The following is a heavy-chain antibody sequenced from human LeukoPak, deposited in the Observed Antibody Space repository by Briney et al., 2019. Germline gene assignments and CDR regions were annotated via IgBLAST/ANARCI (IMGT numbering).Heavy chain of an antibody. D-gene: IGHD3-10*01. J-gene: IGHJ6*02. CDR1: GGSVSSGSYY. Sequence: SETLSLTCTVSGGSVSSGSYYWSWIRQPPGKGLEWIGEIIHGGSTNYNPSLKSRVTISVDTSKKQFSLKLSSVTAADTAVYYCAKQQLYGSGSYFPHHYYYYGMDVWGQGTTVTVSS. CDR3: AKQQLYGSGSYFPHHYYYYGMDV. CDR2: IIHGGST. V-gene: IGHV4-61*01.